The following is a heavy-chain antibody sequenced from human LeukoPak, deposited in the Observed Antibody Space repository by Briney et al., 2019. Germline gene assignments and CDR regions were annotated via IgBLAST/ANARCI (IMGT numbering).Heavy chain of an antibody. J-gene: IGHJ4*02. Sequence: GRSLRLSCAASGFTFSTYAMHWVRQAPGKGLEWVAVISYDGSNKYYADSVKGRFTISRDNSKNTMYLQMNSLRAEDTAVYYCARDRGPQYSSSWSAFDYWGQGTLVTVSS. CDR1: GFTFSTYA. CDR2: ISYDGSNK. V-gene: IGHV3-30-3*01. D-gene: IGHD6-13*01. CDR3: ARDRGPQYSSSWSAFDY.